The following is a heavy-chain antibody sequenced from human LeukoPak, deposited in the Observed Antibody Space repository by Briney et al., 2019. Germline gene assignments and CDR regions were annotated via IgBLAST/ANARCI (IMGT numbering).Heavy chain of an antibody. D-gene: IGHD6-19*01. J-gene: IGHJ5*02. CDR3: ARDSSGWYHWFDP. CDR2: ISGSDGYT. CDR1: GFTFSSYA. Sequence: PGGSLRLSCAASGFTFSSYAMSWVRQAPGKGLEWVSGISGSDGYTYYADSVKGRFTISRDNAKNSLYLQMNSLRAEDTADYYCARDSSGWYHWFDPWGQGTLVTVSS. V-gene: IGHV3-23*01.